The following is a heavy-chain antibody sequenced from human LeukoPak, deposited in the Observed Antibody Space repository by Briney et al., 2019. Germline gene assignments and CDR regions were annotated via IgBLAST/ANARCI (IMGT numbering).Heavy chain of an antibody. Sequence: PGGSLRLSCAASGFTFSSYAMSWVRQAPGKGLEWVSTITGSGGNTYYADSVKGRFTISRDNSKNTLYLQMNSLRAEDTAIYYCAKESPVAATGRSWFDPWGQGTLVTVPS. CDR2: ITGSGGNT. CDR3: AKESPVAATGRSWFDP. J-gene: IGHJ5*02. V-gene: IGHV3-23*01. D-gene: IGHD6-13*01. CDR1: GFTFSSYA.